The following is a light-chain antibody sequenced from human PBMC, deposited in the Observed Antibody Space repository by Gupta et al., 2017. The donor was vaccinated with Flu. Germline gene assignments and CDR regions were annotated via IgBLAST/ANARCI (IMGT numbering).Light chain of an antibody. V-gene: IGLV1-51*01. Sequence: SVLTQPPSLSAAPGPRVTISSSGRSSTIGLHYVSSYQQFPGTAPKLLIFDNNKRHSVIPDRFSGAKSGTSATLDITGLQTGDEADYYCGNGDDSRSAMVFGGGTKLNGL. CDR3: GNGDDSRSAMV. J-gene: IGLJ2*01. CDR2: DNN. CDR1: SSTIGLHY.